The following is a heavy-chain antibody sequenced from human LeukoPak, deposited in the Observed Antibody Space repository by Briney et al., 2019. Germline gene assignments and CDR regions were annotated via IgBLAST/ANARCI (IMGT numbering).Heavy chain of an antibody. V-gene: IGHV3-7*01. Sequence: GGALRLSCAASGFTFSTYWMTWVRQAPVKGPEWVDKIKQDGSEKYYVDSVKGRFTISRENDKNSLHLQMNRLRDEDTAVYYCARYQGGGWEVWGQGPTVTVSS. D-gene: IGHD2-2*01. CDR3: ARYQGGGWEV. CDR2: IKQDGSEK. J-gene: IGHJ6*01. CDR1: GFTFSTYW.